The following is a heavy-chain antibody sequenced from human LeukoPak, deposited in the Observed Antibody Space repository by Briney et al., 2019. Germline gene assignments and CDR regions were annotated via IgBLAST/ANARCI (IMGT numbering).Heavy chain of an antibody. CDR1: GFTFSSYW. V-gene: IGHV3-74*01. Sequence: GGSLRLSCAASGFTFSSYWMHWVRQAPGKGLVWVSRINSDGSSTSYADSVKGRFTISRDNAKNTLYLQMNSLRAEDTAVYYCAGEGGGLVYYYYGMDVWGQGTTVTVSS. J-gene: IGHJ6*02. CDR2: INSDGSST. D-gene: IGHD3-16*01. CDR3: AGEGGGLVYYYYGMDV.